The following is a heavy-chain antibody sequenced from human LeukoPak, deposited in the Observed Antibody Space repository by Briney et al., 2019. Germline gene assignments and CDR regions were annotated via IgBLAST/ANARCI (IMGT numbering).Heavy chain of an antibody. V-gene: IGHV4-34*01. CDR2: INHSGNT. J-gene: IGHJ4*02. CDR3: ARGPPPYYFDY. CDR1: GGSFSGYY. Sequence: SETLSLTCAVYGGSFSGYYWSWIRQPPGKGLEWIGEINHSGNTNYNPSLESRVTISVDTSKNQFSLRLSSVTAADTAIYYCARGPPPYYFDYWGQGTLVTVSS.